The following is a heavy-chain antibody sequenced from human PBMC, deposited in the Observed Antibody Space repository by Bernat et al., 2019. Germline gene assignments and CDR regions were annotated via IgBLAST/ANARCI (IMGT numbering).Heavy chain of an antibody. Sequence: QLQLQESGPGLVKPSETLSLTCTVSGGSISSSSYYWGWIRQPPGKGLEWIGSIYYSGSTYYNPSLKSRVTISVDTSKNQCTMKLSSMTAADTAVYYCARVGDSGYDSDYWGQGTLVTVSS. CDR2: IYYSGST. D-gene: IGHD5-12*01. J-gene: IGHJ4*02. CDR3: ARVGDSGYDSDY. CDR1: GGSISSSSYY. V-gene: IGHV4-39*01.